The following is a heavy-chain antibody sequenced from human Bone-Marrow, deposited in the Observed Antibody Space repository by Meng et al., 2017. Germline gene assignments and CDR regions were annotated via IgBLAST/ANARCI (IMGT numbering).Heavy chain of an antibody. J-gene: IGHJ5*02. Sequence: QVQLVQSGAEVKKPGASGKVSCKASGYTFTSYGISWVRQAPGQGLEWMGWISAYNGNTNYAQKLQGRVTMTTDTSTSTAYMELRSLRSDDTAVYYCARDLPGGTKGTWLDLWGQGTLVTVSS. CDR3: ARDLPGGTKGTWLDL. V-gene: IGHV1-18*01. CDR2: ISAYNGNT. CDR1: GYTFTSYG. D-gene: IGHD1-14*01.